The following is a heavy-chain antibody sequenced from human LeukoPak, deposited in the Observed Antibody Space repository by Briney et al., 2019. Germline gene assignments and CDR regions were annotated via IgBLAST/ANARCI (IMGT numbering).Heavy chain of an antibody. CDR2: ISGSGGST. CDR1: GFTFSSYA. D-gene: IGHD5-18*01. Sequence: GGSLRLSCAASGFTFSSYAMTWVRQAPGKGLEWVPGISGSGGSTYYADSVRGRFTISGDNSKNTLYLQVNSLRADDTAVYYCARDGYSYGYSRVYYYYYMDVWGKGTTVIVSS. J-gene: IGHJ6*03. V-gene: IGHV3-23*01. CDR3: ARDGYSYGYSRVYYYYYMDV.